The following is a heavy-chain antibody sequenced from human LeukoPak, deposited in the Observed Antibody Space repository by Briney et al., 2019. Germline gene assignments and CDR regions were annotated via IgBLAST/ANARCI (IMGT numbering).Heavy chain of an antibody. V-gene: IGHV1-2*02. D-gene: IGHD1-26*01. CDR3: AREVGIVSFNL. CDR1: GYTFTGNH. CDR2: IDPNSGGT. J-gene: IGHJ2*01. Sequence: ASVKVSCKASGYTFTGNHVHWLRQAPGQGLDWMGWIDPNSGGTKYAQKFQDRVTTTSDTSISTAYMELSGLRSDDTAVYFCAREVGIVSFNLWGRGTLVTVSS.